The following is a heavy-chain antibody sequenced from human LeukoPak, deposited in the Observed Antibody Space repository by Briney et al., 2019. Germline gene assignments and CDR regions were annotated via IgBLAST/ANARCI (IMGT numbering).Heavy chain of an antibody. V-gene: IGHV4-38-2*02. D-gene: IGHD3-10*01. CDR1: GYSISSGYY. CDR2: IYHSGST. CDR3: AVGDGYYGSGSFQV. J-gene: IGHJ3*01. Sequence: SETLSLTCTVSGYSISSGYYWGWIRQPPGKGLEWIGSIYHSGSTYYNPSLKSRVTISVDTSKNQFSLKLSSVTAADTAVYYCAVGDGYYGSGSFQVWGQGTMVTVSS.